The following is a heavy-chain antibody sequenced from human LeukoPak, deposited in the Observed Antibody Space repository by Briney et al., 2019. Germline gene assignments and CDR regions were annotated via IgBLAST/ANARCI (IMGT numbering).Heavy chain of an antibody. CDR3: ARAVREYYYYGMDV. V-gene: IGHV3-66*01. CDR2: IYSGGST. J-gene: IGHJ6*02. D-gene: IGHD3-10*01. CDR1: GFTFSDYY. Sequence: GGSLRLSCAASGFTFSDYYMSWVRQAPGKGLEWVSVIYSGGSTYYADSVKGRFTISRDNSKNTLYLQMNSLRAEDTAVYYCARAVREYYYYGMDVWGQGTTVTVSS.